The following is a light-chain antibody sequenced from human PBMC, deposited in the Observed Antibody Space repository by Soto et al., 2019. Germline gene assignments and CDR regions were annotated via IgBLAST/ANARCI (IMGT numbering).Light chain of an antibody. CDR2: EVS. CDR1: SRDVGGYNY. J-gene: IGLJ2*01. V-gene: IGLV2-14*01. CDR3: SSYAGSNNLV. Sequence: QSVLTQPASVSGSPGQSITISCTGTSRDVGGYNYVSWHQQHPGKAPKVIITEVSNRPSGVSNRFSGSKSGNTASLTVSGLQAEDEADYYCSSYAGSNNLVFGGGTKLTVL.